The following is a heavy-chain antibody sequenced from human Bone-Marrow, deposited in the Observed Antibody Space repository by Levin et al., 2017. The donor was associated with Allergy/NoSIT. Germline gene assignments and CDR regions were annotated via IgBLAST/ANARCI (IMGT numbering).Heavy chain of an antibody. CDR1: GFTFSHYW. V-gene: IGHV3-74*01. CDR3: TRVYLGNIHFDY. J-gene: IGHJ4*02. D-gene: IGHD2/OR15-2a*01. Sequence: QPGGSLRLSCAASGFTFSHYWMHWVRQVPGKGLVWVSRIQSDGSSTAYADSVRGRFTISRDNAKNILYLQMNSLRAEDTAIYYCTRVYLGNIHFDYWGQGTLVTVSS. CDR2: IQSDGSST.